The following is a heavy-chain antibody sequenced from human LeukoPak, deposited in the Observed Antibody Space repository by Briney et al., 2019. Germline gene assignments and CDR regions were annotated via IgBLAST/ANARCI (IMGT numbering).Heavy chain of an antibody. V-gene: IGHV4-59*01. D-gene: IGHD3-10*01. J-gene: IGHJ4*02. Sequence: SKTLSLTCTVSGGSISSCYWSWIRQPPGKGLEWIGYIYYSGSTNYNPSLKSRVTISVDTSKNQFSLKLSSVTAADTAVYYCASLGVLWFGELSFDYWGQGTLVTVSS. CDR2: IYYSGST. CDR3: ASLGVLWFGELSFDY. CDR1: GGSISSCY.